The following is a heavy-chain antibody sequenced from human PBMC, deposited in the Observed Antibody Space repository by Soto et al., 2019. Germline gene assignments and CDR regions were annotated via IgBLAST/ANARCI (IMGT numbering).Heavy chain of an antibody. CDR3: ANHGGVDI. V-gene: IGHV3-23*01. J-gene: IGHJ3*02. CDR1: GFTFSTSG. Sequence: EVQLLESGGGLVQPGGSLRLSCAASGFTFSTSGMSWVRQAPGKGLEWVSSISGSGDYTNYADSVKGRFTISRDNAKTIQYLQINSLTAEDTAVYYCANHGGVDIWGQGTMVAISS. CDR2: ISGSGDYT. D-gene: IGHD2-21*01.